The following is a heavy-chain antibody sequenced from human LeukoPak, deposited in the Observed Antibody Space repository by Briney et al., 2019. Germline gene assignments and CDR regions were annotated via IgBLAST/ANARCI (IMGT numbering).Heavy chain of an antibody. CDR2: IHPSTGKP. D-gene: IGHD3-16*02. CDR1: GYSFTNYA. V-gene: IGHV7-4-1*02. J-gene: IGHJ4*02. CDR3: ARAFQSLGGLSVPDY. Sequence: ASVKVSCKASGYSFTNYAMNWVRQAPGQGLEWMGWIHPSTGKPTYAQGFTGRFVFSLDTSVSTTYLQISSLKAEDTAVYFCARAFQSLGGLSVPDYWGQGTLVTVSS.